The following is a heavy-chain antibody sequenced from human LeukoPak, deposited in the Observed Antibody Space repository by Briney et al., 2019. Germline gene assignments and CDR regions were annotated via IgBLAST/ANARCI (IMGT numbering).Heavy chain of an antibody. CDR2: MNPNSGNT. D-gene: IGHD6-13*01. CDR3: ARGLSSSRRFDY. V-gene: IGHV1-8*01. J-gene: IGHJ4*02. Sequence: ASVKVSCKASGYTFTSYDINWVPQATGQGLEWMGWMNPNSGNTGYAQKFQGRVTMTRNTSISTAYMELGSLRSEDTAVYYCARGLSSSRRFDYWGQGTLVTVSS. CDR1: GYTFTSYD.